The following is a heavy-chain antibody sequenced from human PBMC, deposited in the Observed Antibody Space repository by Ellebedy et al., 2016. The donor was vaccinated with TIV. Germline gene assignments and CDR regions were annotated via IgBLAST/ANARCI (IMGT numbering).Heavy chain of an antibody. CDR1: GGSITNYS. J-gene: IGHJ3*02. CDR3: VGAQGRYFGWLSDDPFDI. V-gene: IGHV4-59*01. D-gene: IGHD3-9*01. Sequence: MPGGSLRLSCTVSGGSITNYSWSWIRQPPGMGLEWSGYIYYSGNTNYNPSLKSRVSISMDTSKNQFSLKLTSVTAADTAVYYCVGAQGRYFGWLSDDPFDIWGQGTTVTVSS. CDR2: IYYSGNT.